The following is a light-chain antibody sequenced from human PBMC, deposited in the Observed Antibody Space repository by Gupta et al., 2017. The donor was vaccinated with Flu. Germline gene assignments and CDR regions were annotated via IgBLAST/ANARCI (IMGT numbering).Light chain of an antibody. J-gene: IGKJ2*01. CDR3: QQYYRTQMT. V-gene: IGKV4-1*01. CDR1: QSVLYTTNKNH. CDR2: WAS. Sequence: DIVMTQFPDSLAVSLGERATINCKSSQSVLYTTNKNHLAWYQQKPGQPPKLLIYWASTRESGVPDRFSGSGSGTELTLTVSSLQAEDVAVYYCQQYYRTQMTFGQGTKVEI.